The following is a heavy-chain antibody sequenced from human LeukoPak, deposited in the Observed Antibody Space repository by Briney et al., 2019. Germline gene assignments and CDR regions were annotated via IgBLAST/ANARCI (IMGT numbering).Heavy chain of an antibody. Sequence: HGESLKISCKGSGYSFTSYWIAWVRQMPGKGLEWMGIIFPGDSDTRYSPSFQGQVTISADKSISTAYLQWSSLKASDTAMYYCARHLGPVAAAFDYWGQGTLVTVSS. V-gene: IGHV5-51*01. D-gene: IGHD6-13*01. CDR3: ARHLGPVAAAFDY. CDR2: IFPGDSDT. CDR1: GYSFTSYW. J-gene: IGHJ4*02.